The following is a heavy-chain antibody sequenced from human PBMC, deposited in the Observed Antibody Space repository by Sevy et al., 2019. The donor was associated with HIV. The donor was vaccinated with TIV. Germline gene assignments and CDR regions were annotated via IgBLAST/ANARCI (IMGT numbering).Heavy chain of an antibody. V-gene: IGHV1-69*06. D-gene: IGHD2-8*01. CDR3: AVAYCTNGVCYSSDY. CDR1: GGTFSSYA. J-gene: IGHJ4*02. Sequence: ASVKVSCKASGGTFSSYAISWVRQAPGQGLEWMGGIIPIFGAANYAQKFQGRVTITADKSTSTAYMELSSLRSEDTAVYYCAVAYCTNGVCYSSDYWGQGTLVTVSS. CDR2: IIPIFGAA.